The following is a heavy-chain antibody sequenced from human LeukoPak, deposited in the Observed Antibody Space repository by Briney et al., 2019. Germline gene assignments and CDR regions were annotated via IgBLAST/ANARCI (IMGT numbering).Heavy chain of an antibody. CDR2: ILANGNT. Sequence: GGSLRLSCAASGFTFTTYAMNWVRQAPGKWLEWVSAILANGNTYYADSVKGRFTISRDASRNTLYLQMNSLRVEDTAVYYCAKDREPDSGWNFDYWGQGTLVSVSS. D-gene: IGHD6-19*01. V-gene: IGHV3-23*01. J-gene: IGHJ4*02. CDR1: GFTFTTYA. CDR3: AKDREPDSGWNFDY.